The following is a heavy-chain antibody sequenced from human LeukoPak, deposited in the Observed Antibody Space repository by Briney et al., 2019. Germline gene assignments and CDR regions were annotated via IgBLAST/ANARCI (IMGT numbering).Heavy chain of an antibody. J-gene: IGHJ4*02. CDR3: AKDREGLRYFDWLLLYFDY. CDR1: GFTLSSYA. CDR2: ISGSGGST. V-gene: IGHV3-23*01. Sequence: GGSLRLSCAASGFTLSSYAMSWVRQAPGKGLEWVSAISGSGGSTYYADSVKGRFTISRDNSKNTLYLQMNSLRAEDTAVYYCAKDREGLRYFDWLLLYFDYWGQGTLVTVSS. D-gene: IGHD3-9*01.